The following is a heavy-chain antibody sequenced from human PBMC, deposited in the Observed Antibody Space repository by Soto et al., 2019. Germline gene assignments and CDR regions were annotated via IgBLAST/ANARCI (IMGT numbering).Heavy chain of an antibody. J-gene: IGHJ5*02. CDR1: GFTFSSYG. Sequence: QGQLVESGGGVVQPGRSLRLSCAASGFTFSSYGMHWVRQAPGKGLEWVAVIWYDGSNKYYADSVKGRFTISRDNSKNPLDLQMNSLRAEDTAVYYWARESAERTNWFDPGGQGTLVTVSS. V-gene: IGHV3-33*01. CDR2: IWYDGSNK. CDR3: ARESAERTNWFDP. D-gene: IGHD1-1*01.